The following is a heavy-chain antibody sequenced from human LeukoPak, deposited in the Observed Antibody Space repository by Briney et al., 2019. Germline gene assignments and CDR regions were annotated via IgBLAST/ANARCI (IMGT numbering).Heavy chain of an antibody. D-gene: IGHD6-6*01. CDR2: IYSGGST. Sequence: PGGSLRLSCAASGFTVSSNYMSWVRRAPGKGLEWVSVIYSGGSTYYADSVKGRFTVSRDNAKNTLYLQVNNLRAEDTAVYYCARGPNSNWSGLDFWGQGTLLTVSS. V-gene: IGHV3-53*01. J-gene: IGHJ4*02. CDR1: GFTVSSNY. CDR3: ARGPNSNWSGLDF.